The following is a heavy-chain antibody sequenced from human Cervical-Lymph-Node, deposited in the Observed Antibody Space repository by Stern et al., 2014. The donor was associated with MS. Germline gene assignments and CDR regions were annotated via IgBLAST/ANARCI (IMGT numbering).Heavy chain of an antibody. J-gene: IGHJ4*02. CDR3: AHRTAGPFDY. CDR1: GISLSTSGLG. Sequence: QVTLRESGPALVKPTQTLTLTCTFSGISLSTSGLGVGWIRQPPGDALELLGYSYWDDQKRYSPSLKSRLNITKDTSKNQVVLTLTNVDPVDTATYYCAHRTAGPFDYWGQGTLVTVSS. V-gene: IGHV2-5*02. CDR2: SYWDDQK.